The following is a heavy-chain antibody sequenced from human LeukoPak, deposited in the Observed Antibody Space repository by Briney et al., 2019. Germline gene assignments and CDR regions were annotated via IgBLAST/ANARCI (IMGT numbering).Heavy chain of an antibody. CDR2: LSYSGST. Sequence: SETLSLTCNVSGGSISHYYWGWIRQHPGKGLEWIGRLSYSGSTNYNPSLKSRATISLDTSKNQFSLKLTSVTAADTAVYFCARHPFSSPFDYWGQGTLVTVSS. V-gene: IGHV4-59*08. J-gene: IGHJ4*02. CDR3: ARHPFSSPFDY. CDR1: GGSISHYY.